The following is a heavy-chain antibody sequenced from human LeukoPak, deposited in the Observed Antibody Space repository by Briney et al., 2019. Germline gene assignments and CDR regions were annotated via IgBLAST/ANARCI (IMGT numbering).Heavy chain of an antibody. D-gene: IGHD1-14*01. CDR3: AAGPQGPTSGFDY. CDR1: GFTFTSSA. V-gene: IGHV1-58*02. Sequence: ASVKVSCTASGFTFTSSAMQWVRQARGQRLEWIGWIVVGSGNTNYAQKFQERVTITRDMSTSTAYMELSSLRSEDTAVYYCAAGPQGPTSGFDYWGQGTLVTVSS. J-gene: IGHJ4*02. CDR2: IVVGSGNT.